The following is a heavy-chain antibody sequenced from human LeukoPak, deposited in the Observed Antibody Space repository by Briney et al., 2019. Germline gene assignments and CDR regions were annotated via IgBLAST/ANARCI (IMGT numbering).Heavy chain of an antibody. CDR3: ARVRSAYRYSSSWYFLTF. V-gene: IGHV1-8*01. CDR2: MNPNSGNT. D-gene: IGHD6-13*01. CDR1: GYTFTSYD. Sequence: GASAKVSCKASGYTFTSYDINWVRQATGQGLEWMGWMNPNSGNTGYAQKFQGRVTMTRNTSISTAYMELSSLRSEDTAVYYCARVRSAYRYSSSWYFLTFWGQGTLVTVSS. J-gene: IGHJ4*02.